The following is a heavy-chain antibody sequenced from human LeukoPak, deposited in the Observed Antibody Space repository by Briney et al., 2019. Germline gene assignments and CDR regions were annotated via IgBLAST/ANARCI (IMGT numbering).Heavy chain of an antibody. D-gene: IGHD6-19*01. CDR1: GFTFDDYG. V-gene: IGHV3-20*04. Sequence: GGSLRLSCAASGFTFDDYGLSWVRQVPGKGLEWVSGLNWNGGSTGYADSVKGRFTISRDNAKNSLYLQMNSLRAEDTALYYCARARKSDSSGWYFDYWGQGTLVTVSS. CDR2: LNWNGGST. CDR3: ARARKSDSSGWYFDY. J-gene: IGHJ4*02.